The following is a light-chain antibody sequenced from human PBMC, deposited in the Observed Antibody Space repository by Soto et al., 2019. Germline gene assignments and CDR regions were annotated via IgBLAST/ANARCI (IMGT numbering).Light chain of an antibody. Sequence: EFVLTQSPGTLSFSPGERATLSCRASQTVRNNYLAWYQQKPGQAPRLLIYDASSRATGIPDRFSGGGSGTQFTLTISRLEPEDFAVYYCQQFSSYPLTFGGGTKVEIK. J-gene: IGKJ4*01. V-gene: IGKV3-20*01. CDR2: DAS. CDR1: QTVRNNY. CDR3: QQFSSYPLT.